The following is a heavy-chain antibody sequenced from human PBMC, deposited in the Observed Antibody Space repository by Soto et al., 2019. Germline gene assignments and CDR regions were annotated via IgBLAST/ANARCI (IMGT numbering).Heavy chain of an antibody. CDR3: SRHGDPTPYSYYGMYV. D-gene: IGHD4-17*01. Sequence: QVQLVQSGAEVKKPGSSVKVSCKASGGTFSSYDISWLLQAPGQGLEWMGGIIPIFDTADYAQKFQGRVTITADESTSTAYMELRSLRSADTAVYYCSRHGDPTPYSYYGMYVWGQGTTVTVSS. CDR1: GGTFSSYD. V-gene: IGHV1-69*12. CDR2: IIPIFDTA. J-gene: IGHJ6*02.